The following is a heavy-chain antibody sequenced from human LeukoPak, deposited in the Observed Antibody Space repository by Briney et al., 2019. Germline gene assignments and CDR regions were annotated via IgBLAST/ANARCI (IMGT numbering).Heavy chain of an antibody. CDR2: IIPIFGTA. CDR3: ASWGRYYDILTGYYKRPNWFDP. V-gene: IGHV1-69*13. Sequence: ASVTVSFTASGGTFSSYAISWVRQAPGQGLEWMGGIIPIFGTANYAQKFQGRVTITADESTSTAYMELSSLRSEDTAVYYCASWGRYYDILTGYYKRPNWFDPWGQGTLVTVSS. J-gene: IGHJ5*02. CDR1: GGTFSSYA. D-gene: IGHD3-9*01.